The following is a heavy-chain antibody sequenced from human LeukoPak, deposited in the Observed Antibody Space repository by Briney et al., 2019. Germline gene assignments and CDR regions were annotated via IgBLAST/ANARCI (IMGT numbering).Heavy chain of an antibody. J-gene: IGHJ4*02. CDR2: INPNSGGT. V-gene: IGHV1-2*02. D-gene: IGHD2-15*01. Sequence: ASVKVSCKASGYTFTGYYMHWVRQAPGQGLEWMGWINPNSGGTNYAQKFQGRVTMTRDTSISTAYMELSRLRSDDTAVHYCARGSCSGGSCYPTDYWGQGTLVTVSS. CDR1: GYTFTGYY. CDR3: ARGSCSGGSCYPTDY.